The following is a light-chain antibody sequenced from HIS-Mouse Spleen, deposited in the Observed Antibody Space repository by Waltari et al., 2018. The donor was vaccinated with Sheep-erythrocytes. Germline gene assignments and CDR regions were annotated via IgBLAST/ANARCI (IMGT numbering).Light chain of an antibody. CDR3: CSYAGSYNYV. CDR1: SSDGGGYNY. CDR2: DVS. J-gene: IGLJ1*01. V-gene: IGLV2-11*01. Sequence: QSALTQPRSVSGSPGQSVTISCTGTSSDGGGYNYVSWYQQHPGKAPKLMIYDVSKRPSGVPDRFSGSKSGNTASLTISGLQAEDEADYYCCSYAGSYNYVFGTGTKVTVL.